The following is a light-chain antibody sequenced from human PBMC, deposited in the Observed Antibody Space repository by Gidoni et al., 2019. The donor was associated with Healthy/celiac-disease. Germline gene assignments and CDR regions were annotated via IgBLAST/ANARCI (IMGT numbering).Light chain of an antibody. CDR3: QQYNSYST. CDR2: KDA. J-gene: IGKJ1*01. CDR1: PSIRSW. Sequence: DIKMTQSPSTLSASVGDIVTIPCRASPSIRSWVAWYQQKPGKAPKVLIYKDASLESGVPSRFSGSGSGTEFTLTISSLQPDDFATDYCQQYNSYSTFGQGTKVEIK. V-gene: IGKV1-5*03.